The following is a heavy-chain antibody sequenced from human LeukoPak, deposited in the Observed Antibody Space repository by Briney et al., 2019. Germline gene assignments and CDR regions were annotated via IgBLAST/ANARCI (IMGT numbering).Heavy chain of an antibody. CDR2: VIPIFGTA. CDR1: GGPFRSYA. D-gene: IGHD3-10*01. CDR3: ARAGVRGAPVYYYMDV. V-gene: IGHV1-69*06. Sequence: SVKVSCKASGGPFRSYAISWVRPAPGQGLEWMGGVIPIFGTANYAQKFQGRVTITADKSTSTAYMELSSLRSEDTAVYYCARAGVRGAPVYYYMDVWGKGTTVTVSS. J-gene: IGHJ6*03.